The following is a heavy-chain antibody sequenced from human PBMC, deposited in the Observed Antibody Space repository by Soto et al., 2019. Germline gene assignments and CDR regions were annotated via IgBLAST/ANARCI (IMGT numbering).Heavy chain of an antibody. CDR2: IIPIFGRA. CDR1: GGTFSSYA. J-gene: IGHJ6*04. Sequence: QVQLVQSGAEVKKPGSSVKVSCKASGGTFSSYAISWVRQAPGQGLEWMGGIIPIFGRANYAQKFQGRVTITAAESTSTAYMELSSLRSADTAVYYCACHVPTAGYFYGMDGRGEGTTVTVSS. CDR3: ACHVPTAGYFYGMDG. V-gene: IGHV1-69*12. D-gene: IGHD2-2*01.